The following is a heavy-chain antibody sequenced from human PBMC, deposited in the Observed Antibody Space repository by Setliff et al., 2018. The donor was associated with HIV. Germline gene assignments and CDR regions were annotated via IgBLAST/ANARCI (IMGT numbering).Heavy chain of an antibody. CDR2: IHYSGST. J-gene: IGHJ6*03. CDR1: GVSIENNF. V-gene: IGHV4-59*08. D-gene: IGHD2-15*01. CDR3: ARGYCSGESCYGFRRGSFYYYYMDV. Sequence: PSETLSLTCTVSGVSIENNFWSWFRQPPGKGLEWIGYIHYSGSTNYNPSLKSRVIISGDTSKNQFSLELSSLTAADTAVYYCARGYCSGESCYGFRRGSFYYYYMDVWGKGTTVTVS.